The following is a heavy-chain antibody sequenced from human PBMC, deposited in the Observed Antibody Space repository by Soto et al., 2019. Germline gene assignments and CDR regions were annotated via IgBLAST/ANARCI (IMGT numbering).Heavy chain of an antibody. V-gene: IGHV3-48*03. CDR2: ISSIGSSI. CDR3: ASQPAVWPFNWFDP. J-gene: IGHJ5*02. CDR1: GFAFSSFE. D-gene: IGHD2-2*01. Sequence: EVQLVESGGGLVQPGGSLRLSCAASGFAFSSFEMTWVRQAPGKGLEWVSYISSIGSSIYYADSVKGRFTISRDNAKNALYLKMNSLRAEDTAVYYCASQPAVWPFNWFDPWGQGTLVTVSS.